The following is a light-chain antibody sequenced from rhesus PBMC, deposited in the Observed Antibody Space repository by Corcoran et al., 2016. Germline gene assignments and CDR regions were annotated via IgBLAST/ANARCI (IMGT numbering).Light chain of an antibody. CDR2: GAS. CDR3: QQDYSLPLT. J-gene: IGKJ4*01. V-gene: IGKV3-42*01. CDR1: QSAGSS. Sequence: EIVMTQSPATLSLSPGERATLSCRASQSAGSSLAWYQQKPGQAPKLLIYGASNRATGIPDRFSGSGSGTEFTLTFSGLEPEDVGIYYCQQDYSLPLTFGGGTKVELK.